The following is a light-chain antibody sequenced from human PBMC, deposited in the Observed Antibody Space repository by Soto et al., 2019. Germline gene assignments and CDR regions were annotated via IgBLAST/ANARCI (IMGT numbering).Light chain of an antibody. J-gene: IGLJ1*01. Sequence: QSVLTQPPSASGTPGQTVTISCSGSSSNIGSNTENWYQQHPGTAPKLLIYSNNQRPSGVPDRFSGSKSGTSASLAISGLQSEDEADYYCAAWDDSLSGYVFGTGTKLTVL. CDR2: SNN. CDR1: SSNIGSNT. V-gene: IGLV1-44*01. CDR3: AAWDDSLSGYV.